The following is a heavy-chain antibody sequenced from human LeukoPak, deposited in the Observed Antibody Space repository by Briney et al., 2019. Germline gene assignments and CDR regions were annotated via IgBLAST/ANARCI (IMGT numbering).Heavy chain of an antibody. D-gene: IGHD6-13*01. CDR1: GYTFTGYY. CDR2: INPNSGGT. V-gene: IGHV1-2*02. Sequence: ASVKVSCTASGYTFTGYYMHWVRQAPGQGLEWMGWINPNSGGTNYAQKFQGRVTMTRDTSISTAYMELSRMRSDDTAVYYCARATPVSLAAAGTFDYWGQGTLVTVSS. J-gene: IGHJ4*02. CDR3: ARATPVSLAAAGTFDY.